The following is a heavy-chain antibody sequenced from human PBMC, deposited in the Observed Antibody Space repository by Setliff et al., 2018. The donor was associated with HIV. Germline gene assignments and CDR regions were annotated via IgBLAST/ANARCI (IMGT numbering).Heavy chain of an antibody. CDR1: GDSISSGGYY. Sequence: LSLTCTVSGDSISSGGYYWSWIRQLPGKGLEWSGYIYYSGATYYNPSLKNRVTISLDTSKSQFSLKLTSVTAADTALYYCASGRGAKGGYDYFGSWGQGTPVTVSS. D-gene: IGHD5-12*01. V-gene: IGHV4-31*03. CDR3: ASGRGAKGGYDYFGS. CDR2: IYYSGAT. J-gene: IGHJ4*02.